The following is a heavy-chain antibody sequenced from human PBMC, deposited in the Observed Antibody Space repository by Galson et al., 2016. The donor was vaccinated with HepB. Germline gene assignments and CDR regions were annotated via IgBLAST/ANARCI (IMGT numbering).Heavy chain of an antibody. CDR1: GFTFSSYA. CDR3: AKDTVYTSGWGAFDY. V-gene: IGHV3-23*01. J-gene: IGHJ4*02. D-gene: IGHD6-19*01. Sequence: SLRLSCAASGFTFSSYAMSWVRQAPGKGLEWVSSISGSGGSTYYADSEKGRFTISRDNSRNTPHLQMNSLRDEDTAVYYCAKDTVYTSGWGAFDYWGQGTLVTVSS. CDR2: ISGSGGST.